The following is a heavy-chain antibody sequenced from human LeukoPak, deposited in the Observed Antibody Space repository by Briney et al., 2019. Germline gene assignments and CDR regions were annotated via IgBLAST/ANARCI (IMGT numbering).Heavy chain of an antibody. J-gene: IGHJ5*02. CDR1: GYTFTSYG. D-gene: IGHD2-15*01. CDR3: ARARKYCSGGSCSGSWFDP. CDR2: INPNSGGT. Sequence: WASVKVSCKASGYTFTSYGISWVRQAPGQGLEWMGWINPNSGGTNYAQKFQGRVTMTRDTSISTAYMELSRLRSDDTAVYYCARARKYCSGGSCSGSWFDPWGQGTLVTVSS. V-gene: IGHV1-2*02.